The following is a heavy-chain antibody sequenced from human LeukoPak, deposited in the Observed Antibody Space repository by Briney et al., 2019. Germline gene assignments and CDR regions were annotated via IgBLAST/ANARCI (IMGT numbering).Heavy chain of an antibody. CDR1: GGSISSGDYY. CDR2: IYYSGST. J-gene: IGHJ4*02. CDR3: ARRVDCTNGVCWGYDY. V-gene: IGHV4-30-4*08. Sequence: PSETLSLTCTVSGGSISSGDYYWSWIRQPPGKGLEWIGYIYYSGSTYYNPSLKSRVTISVDTSKNQFSLKLSSVTAADTAVYYCARRVDCTNGVCWGYDYWGQGTLVTVSS. D-gene: IGHD2-8*01.